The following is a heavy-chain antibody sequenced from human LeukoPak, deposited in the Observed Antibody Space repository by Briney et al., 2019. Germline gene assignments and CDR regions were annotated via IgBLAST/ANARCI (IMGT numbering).Heavy chain of an antibody. CDR1: GGSFSGYY. J-gene: IGHJ3*02. V-gene: IGHV4-34*01. D-gene: IGHD3-22*01. Sequence: SETLSLTCAVYGGSFSGYYWSWIRQPPGKGLEWIGEINHSGSTNYNPSLKSRVTISVDTSKNQFSLKLSSVTAADTAVYYCARRYYYDSSGYYFLSSGSEDAFDIWGQGTIVTVSS. CDR3: ARRYYYDSSGYYFLSSGSEDAFDI. CDR2: INHSGST.